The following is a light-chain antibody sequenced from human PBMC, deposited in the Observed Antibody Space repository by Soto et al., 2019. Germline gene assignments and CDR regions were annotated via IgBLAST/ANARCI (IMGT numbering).Light chain of an antibody. CDR2: TNN. CDR3: AAWDDSLNGWV. J-gene: IGLJ3*02. V-gene: IGLV1-44*01. CDR1: SSNIGSNT. Sequence: QSVLTQPPSTSGTPGQRVTISCSGSSSNIGSNTVNWFQLLPGTAPKLLISTNNQRPSGVPDRFSGSKSGTSASLAISGLQFEDEADYYCAAWDDSLNGWVFGGGTKVTVL.